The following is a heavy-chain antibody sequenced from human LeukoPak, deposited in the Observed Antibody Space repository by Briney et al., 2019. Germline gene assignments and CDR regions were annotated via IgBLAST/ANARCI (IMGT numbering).Heavy chain of an antibody. CDR3: ARETHSY. Sequence: GXXLRLSCAASGFTFSSYNMNWVRQAPGKGLEWVSSISSSSSYIYYADSVKGLFTISRDNAKNSLYLQMNSLRAEDTAVYYCARETHSYWGQGTLVTVSS. CDR2: ISSSSSYI. D-gene: IGHD4-23*01. V-gene: IGHV3-21*01. CDR1: GFTFSSYN. J-gene: IGHJ4*02.